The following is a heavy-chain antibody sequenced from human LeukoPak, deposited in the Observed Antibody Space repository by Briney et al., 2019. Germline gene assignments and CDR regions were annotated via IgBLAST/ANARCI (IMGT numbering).Heavy chain of an antibody. D-gene: IGHD6-13*01. CDR2: INHIVST. CDR1: GGSFSGYY. Sequence: SETLSLTCAVYGGSFSGYYWSWIRQPPGKGLEWIGEINHIVSTNYNPSLKSRVTISVDTSKNQFSLKLSSVTAADTAVYYCASLYSSSWNYWGQGTLVTVSS. J-gene: IGHJ4*02. V-gene: IGHV4-34*01. CDR3: ASLYSSSWNY.